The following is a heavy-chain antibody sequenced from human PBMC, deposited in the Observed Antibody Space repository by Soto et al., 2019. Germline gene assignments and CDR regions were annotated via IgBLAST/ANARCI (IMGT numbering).Heavy chain of an antibody. J-gene: IGHJ4*02. Sequence: PSETLSLTCTVSGGSISSYYWSWIRQPPGKGLEWIGCIYYSGSTNYNPSLKSRVTISVDTSKNQFSLKLSSVTAADTAVYYCARDGLDRPYYYDSSGYYRYFDYWGQGTLVTVSS. V-gene: IGHV4-59*01. CDR1: GGSISSYY. CDR2: IYYSGST. D-gene: IGHD3-22*01. CDR3: ARDGLDRPYYYDSSGYYRYFDY.